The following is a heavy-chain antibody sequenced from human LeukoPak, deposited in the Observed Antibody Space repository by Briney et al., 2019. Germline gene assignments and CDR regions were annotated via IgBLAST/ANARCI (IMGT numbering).Heavy chain of an antibody. Sequence: SETLSLTCTVSGDSISTSSYYWGWIRQPPGKGLEWIGTIYYSGSTYYNPSLTSRVTISVDTSKNQFSLKLSSVTAADTAVYYCARHKDYYYSYMDVWGKGTTVTISS. J-gene: IGHJ6*03. V-gene: IGHV4-39*01. CDR3: ARHKDYYYSYMDV. CDR2: IYYSGST. CDR1: GDSISTSSYY.